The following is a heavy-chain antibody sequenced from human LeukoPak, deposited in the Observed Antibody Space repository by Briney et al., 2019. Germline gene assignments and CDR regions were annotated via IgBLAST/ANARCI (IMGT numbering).Heavy chain of an antibody. CDR2: IHFSGTT. J-gene: IGHJ4*02. Sequence: SETLSLTCSLSGASIRGSPYSWGWLRQPPGKGLEWIGNIHFSGTTYYSPSPKGRITISVDTSRNQFSLHLMSVTAADTALYYCARLDPNGPDDYWGQGTLVTVSS. CDR1: GASIRGSPYS. CDR3: ARLDPNGPDDY. V-gene: IGHV4-39*01. D-gene: IGHD2-8*01.